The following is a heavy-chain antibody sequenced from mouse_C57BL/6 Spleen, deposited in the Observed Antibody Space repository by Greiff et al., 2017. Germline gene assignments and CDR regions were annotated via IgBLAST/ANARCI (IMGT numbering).Heavy chain of an antibody. D-gene: IGHD3-2*02. J-gene: IGHJ4*01. Sequence: QVTLKESGPGILQSSQTLSLTCSFSGFSLSTSGMGVSWIRQPSGQGLEWLAHSYWDDDKRSNPSLQSRLTISKDTSRNQVFLKITSVDTADTATDYCYYTSGYGSAMDYWGQGTSVTVSS. CDR2: SYWDDDK. CDR1: GFSLSTSGMG. CDR3: YYTSGYGSAMDY. V-gene: IGHV8-12*01.